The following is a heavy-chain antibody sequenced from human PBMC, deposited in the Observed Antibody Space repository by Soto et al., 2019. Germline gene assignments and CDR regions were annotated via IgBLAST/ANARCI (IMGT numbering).Heavy chain of an antibody. D-gene: IGHD2-15*01. Sequence: GGSLRLSCAASGFTVSSNYMSWVRQAPGKGLEWASVIYSGGSTYYADSVKGRFTISRDNSKNTLYLQMNSLRAEDTAVYYCASHYCSGGSCYSGYYGMDVWGQGTTVTVS. CDR1: GFTVSSNY. J-gene: IGHJ6*02. V-gene: IGHV3-66*04. CDR3: ASHYCSGGSCYSGYYGMDV. CDR2: IYSGGST.